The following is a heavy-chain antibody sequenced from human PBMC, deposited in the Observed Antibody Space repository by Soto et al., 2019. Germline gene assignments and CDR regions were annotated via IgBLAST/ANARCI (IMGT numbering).Heavy chain of an antibody. CDR3: ARMFGTVSHLGY. J-gene: IGHJ4*02. V-gene: IGHV2-5*02. Sequence: QITLKESGPTLVKPTQNLTLTCTFSGFSLTTSRVGVGWIRQPPGKALEWLALIYWDDDKRYSPSLRSRLTITKDTSKNHVVLTMTNMDPVDTATYYCARMFGTVSHLGYWGQGTLVTVSS. D-gene: IGHD3-10*02. CDR2: IYWDDDK. CDR1: GFSLTTSRVG.